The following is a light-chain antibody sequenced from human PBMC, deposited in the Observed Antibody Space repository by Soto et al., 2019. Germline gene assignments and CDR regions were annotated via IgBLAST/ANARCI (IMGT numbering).Light chain of an antibody. J-gene: IGLJ1*01. Sequence: QSVLAQPPSVSGAPGQRVTISCTGPSSNIGAGFDVHWYQQFPGTAPKVLIYDNTNRPPAVPDRFSASRSRTSASLAISGLQAEDEADYYCQSYDSSLSGSKVFGTGTKVTVL. CDR2: DNT. V-gene: IGLV1-40*01. CDR1: SSNIGAGFD. CDR3: QSYDSSLSGSKV.